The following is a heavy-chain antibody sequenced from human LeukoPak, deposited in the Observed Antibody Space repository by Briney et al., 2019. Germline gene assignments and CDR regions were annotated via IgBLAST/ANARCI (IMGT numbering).Heavy chain of an antibody. J-gene: IGHJ6*02. D-gene: IGHD1-14*01. V-gene: IGHV1-2*02. CDR3: ASPKPYSGHYYGMDV. CDR1: GYTFTGYY. Sequence: ASVKVSCKASGYTFTGYYMHWVRQAPGQGLEWMGWINPNSGGTNYAQKFQGRVTMTRDTSISTAYMELSRLRSDDTAVYSCASPKPYSGHYYGMDVWGQGTTVTVSS. CDR2: INPNSGGT.